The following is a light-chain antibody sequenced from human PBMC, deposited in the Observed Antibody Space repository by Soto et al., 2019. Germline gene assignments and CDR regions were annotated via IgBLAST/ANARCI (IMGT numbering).Light chain of an antibody. V-gene: IGLV7-46*01. Sequence: QAVVTQEPSLTVSPGGTVTLTCSSSTGAVTSGHYPYWFQQKPGQAPRTLIYDVYNKQSWTPARFSGSLLGGKAALTLSGAQPEDEAYYYCFIAYNGGRILVFGGGTKLTVL. CDR1: TGAVTSGHY. CDR3: FIAYNGGRILV. J-gene: IGLJ3*02. CDR2: DVY.